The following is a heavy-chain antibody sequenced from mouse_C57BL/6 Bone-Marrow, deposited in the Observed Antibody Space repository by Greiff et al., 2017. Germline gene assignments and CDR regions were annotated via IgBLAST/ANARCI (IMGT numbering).Heavy chain of an antibody. V-gene: IGHV1-69*01. CDR1: GYTFTSYW. CDR3: AREGFITTVVALYWYFDV. Sequence: VKLQQPGAELVMPGASVKLSCKASGYTFTSYWMHWVKQRPGQGLEWIGEIDPSDSYTNYNQKFKGKSTLTVDKSSSTAYMQLSSLTSEDSAVYYCAREGFITTVVALYWYFDVWGTGTTVTVSS. J-gene: IGHJ1*03. CDR2: IDPSDSYT. D-gene: IGHD1-1*01.